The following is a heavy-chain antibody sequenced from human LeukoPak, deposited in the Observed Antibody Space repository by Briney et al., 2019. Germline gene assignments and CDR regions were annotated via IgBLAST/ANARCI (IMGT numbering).Heavy chain of an antibody. CDR1: GFTFSSYA. CDR3: AKGSLLRGAFDI. V-gene: IGHV3-23*01. Sequence: GALRLSCVASGFTFSSYAMNWVRQAPGKGLEWVSAISSSDGSTYYADSVKGRSTISRDNSKNTLYLQMNSLRAEDTAVYYCAKGSLLRGAFDIWGQGTMVSVSS. J-gene: IGHJ3*02. CDR2: ISSSDGST. D-gene: IGHD2-15*01.